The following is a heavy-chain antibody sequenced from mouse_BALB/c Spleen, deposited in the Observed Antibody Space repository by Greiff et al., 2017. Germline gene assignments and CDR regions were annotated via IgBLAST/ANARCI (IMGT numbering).Heavy chain of an antibody. D-gene: IGHD1-1*01. V-gene: IGHV1-5*01. CDR3: TRDYGSSREVYYFDY. CDR1: GYSFTSYW. J-gene: IGHJ2*01. CDR2: IYPGNSDT. Sequence: EVQLQQSGTVLARPGASVKMSCKASGYSFTSYWMHWVKQRPGQGLEWIGAIYPGNSDTSYNQKFKGKAKLTAVTSASTAYMELSSLTNEDSAVYYCTRDYGSSREVYYFDYWGQGTTLTVSS.